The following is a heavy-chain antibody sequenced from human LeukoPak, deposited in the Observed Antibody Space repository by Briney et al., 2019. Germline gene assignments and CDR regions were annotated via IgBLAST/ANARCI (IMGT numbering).Heavy chain of an antibody. V-gene: IGHV1-2*02. CDR2: INPNSGGT. CDR1: GYTFTGYY. CDR3: AIEDASGSYCYRGVNWFDP. D-gene: IGHD3-10*01. J-gene: IGHJ5*02. Sequence: ASVKVSCKASGYTFTGYYMHWVRQAPGQGLEWMGWINPNSGGTNYAQKFQGRVTMTRDTSISTAYMGLSRLRSDDTAVYYCAIEDASGSYCYRGVNWFDPWGQGTLVTVSS.